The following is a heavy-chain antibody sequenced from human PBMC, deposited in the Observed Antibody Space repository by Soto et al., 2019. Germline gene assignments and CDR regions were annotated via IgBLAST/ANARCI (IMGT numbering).Heavy chain of an antibody. CDR1: GGYISSGGYS. CDR2: IYHSGST. D-gene: IGHD2-2*01. V-gene: IGHV4-30-2*01. J-gene: IGHJ4*02. Sequence: PSETLSLPCAVSGGYISSGGYSWSWIRQPPGKGLEWIGYIYHSGSTYYNPSLKSRVTISVDRSKNQFSLKLSSVTAADTAVYYCARVPDRWGQGTLVTVSS. CDR3: ARVPDR.